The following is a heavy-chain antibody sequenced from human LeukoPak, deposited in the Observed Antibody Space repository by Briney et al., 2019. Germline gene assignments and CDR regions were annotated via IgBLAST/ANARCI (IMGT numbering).Heavy chain of an antibody. J-gene: IGHJ4*02. CDR1: GYTFTGYY. CDR3: ARETPYGIAVAGILGY. V-gene: IGHV1-2*04. D-gene: IGHD6-19*01. Sequence: ASVKVSCQASGYTFTGYYMHWVRQAPGQGLEWMGWINPNSGGTNYAQKFQGWVTMTRDTSISTAYMELSRLRSDDTAVYYCARETPYGIAVAGILGYWGQGTLVTVSS. CDR2: INPNSGGT.